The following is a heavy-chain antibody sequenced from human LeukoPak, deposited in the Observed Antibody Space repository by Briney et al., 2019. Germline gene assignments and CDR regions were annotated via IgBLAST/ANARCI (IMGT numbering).Heavy chain of an antibody. V-gene: IGHV3-48*02. Sequence: GGSLRLSCAASGFTFSSYSMNWARQAPGKGLEWVSYISSSSSTIYYADSVKGRFTISRDNAKNSLYLQMNSLRDEDTAVYYCARDVYDFWSGPYYYYGMDVWGQGTTVTVSS. D-gene: IGHD3-3*01. CDR3: ARDVYDFWSGPYYYYGMDV. J-gene: IGHJ6*02. CDR2: ISSSSSTI. CDR1: GFTFSSYS.